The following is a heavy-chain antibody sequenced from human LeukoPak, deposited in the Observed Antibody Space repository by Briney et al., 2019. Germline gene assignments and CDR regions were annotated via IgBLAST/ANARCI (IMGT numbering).Heavy chain of an antibody. CDR2: INHSGST. CDR3: ARAGGTIFGVVTLRYYFDY. CDR1: GGSISSYY. D-gene: IGHD3-3*01. J-gene: IGHJ4*02. Sequence: PSETLSLTCTVSGGSISSYYWSWIRQPPGKGLEWIGEINHSGSTNYNPSLKSRVTISVDTSKNQFSLKLSSVTAADTAVYYCARAGGTIFGVVTLRYYFDYWGQGTLVTVSS. V-gene: IGHV4-34*01.